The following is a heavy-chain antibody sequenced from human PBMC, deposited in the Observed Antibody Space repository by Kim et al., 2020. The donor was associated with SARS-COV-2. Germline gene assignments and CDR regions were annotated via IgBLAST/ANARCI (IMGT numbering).Heavy chain of an antibody. V-gene: IGHV4-39*01. J-gene: IGHJ3*02. CDR3: ARRKFGITMIVVAINDAFDS. Sequence: SETLSLTCTVSGGSISSSSYYWGWIRQPPGKGLEWIGSIYYSGSTYYNPSLKSRVTISVDTSKNQFSLKLSSVTAADTAVYYCARRKFGITMIVVAINDAFDSWGQGTMVTVSS. D-gene: IGHD3-22*01. CDR2: IYYSGST. CDR1: GGSISSSSYY.